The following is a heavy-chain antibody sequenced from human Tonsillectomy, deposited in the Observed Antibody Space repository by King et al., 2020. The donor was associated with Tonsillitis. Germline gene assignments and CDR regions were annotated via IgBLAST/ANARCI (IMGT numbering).Heavy chain of an antibody. CDR2: IKQDGSEK. CDR3: ARDALTDSSGYYYSDFDY. V-gene: IGHV3-7*01. J-gene: IGHJ4*02. Sequence: VQLVESGGGLVQPGGSLRLSCAASGFTFSSYWMSWVRQAPGKGLEWVANIKQDGSEKYYVDSVKGRFTISRDNAKNSLYLQMNSLRAEDTAGYYCARDALTDSSGYYYSDFDYWGQGTLVTVSS. CDR1: GFTFSSYW. D-gene: IGHD3-22*01.